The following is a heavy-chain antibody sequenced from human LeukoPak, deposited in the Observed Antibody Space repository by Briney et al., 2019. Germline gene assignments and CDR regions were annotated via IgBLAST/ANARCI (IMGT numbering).Heavy chain of an antibody. CDR1: GFTLSRYW. J-gene: IGHJ4*02. CDR3: VRDNRSYNFDY. CDR2: IKSDGSST. Sequence: GGALRLSCAAPGFTLSRYWMHWVRQAPGEGVVWVSCIKSDGSSTSIADSAKGRFTISRDNAKNTVYLQMNSLRAEDTAVYYCVRDNRSYNFDYWGQGTLVTVSS. D-gene: IGHD1-26*01. V-gene: IGHV3-74*01.